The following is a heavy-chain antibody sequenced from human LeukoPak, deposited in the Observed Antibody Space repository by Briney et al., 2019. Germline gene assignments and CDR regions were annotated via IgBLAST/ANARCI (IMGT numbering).Heavy chain of an antibody. Sequence: GGSLRLSCAASRFKFDDYGVSWVRQAPGKGLEWVCDINWNGAWTGYADSVKGRFTISRDNAKNSLYLQMNSLRAEDTALYYCAGYYYDSSRGFDLWGQGTLVTVSA. CDR1: RFKFDDYG. V-gene: IGHV3-20*04. CDR2: INWNGAWT. D-gene: IGHD3-22*01. CDR3: AGYYYDSSRGFDL. J-gene: IGHJ5*02.